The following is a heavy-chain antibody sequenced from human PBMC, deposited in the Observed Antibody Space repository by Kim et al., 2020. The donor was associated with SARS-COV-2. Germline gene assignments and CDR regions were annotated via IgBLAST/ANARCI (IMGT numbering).Heavy chain of an antibody. J-gene: IGHJ6*02. CDR2: ISYDGRNT. CDR1: GLSFESSA. CDR3: SRGNYYESLSLSDYYKGMDV. D-gene: IGHD3-22*01. V-gene: IGHV3-30-3*01. Sequence: GGSLRLSCAASGLSFESSAMNWVRQAPGKGLEWVAVISYDGRNTDYADSVTGRFTISRDNSKSTLYLQMNSLRVEDTAVYYCSRGNYYESLSLSDYYKGMDVWGQGTTVTVSS.